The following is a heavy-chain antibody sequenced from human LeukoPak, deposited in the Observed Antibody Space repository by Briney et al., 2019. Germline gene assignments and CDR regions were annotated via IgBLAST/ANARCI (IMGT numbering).Heavy chain of an antibody. J-gene: IGHJ5*02. D-gene: IGHD4-11*01. V-gene: IGHV3-11*01. CDR3: ARDKDYILWFDP. CDR2: IGSSGSTI. CDR1: GFTFSDYY. Sequence: GGSLRLSCAASGFTFSDYYMSWIRQAPGKGLEWVSYIGSSGSTIYYADSVKGRFTISRDNAKNSLYLQMNSLRAEDTAVYYCARDKDYILWFDPWGQGTLVTVSS.